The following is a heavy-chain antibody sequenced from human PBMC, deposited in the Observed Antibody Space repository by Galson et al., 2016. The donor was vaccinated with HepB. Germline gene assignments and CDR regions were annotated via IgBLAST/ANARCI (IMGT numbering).Heavy chain of an antibody. CDR1: GYTFTDYY. CDR3: ARDARDNSGAGATD. V-gene: IGHV1-2*06. Sequence: SVKVSCKASGYTFTDYYLHWVRQAPGQGLEWMGRIHPNSGGTNYAQKFQGGVTMTRERSISTVYMELSSLRSDDTAVYYCARDARDNSGAGATDWGQGTLVTVSS. J-gene: IGHJ4*02. D-gene: IGHD4/OR15-4a*01. CDR2: IHPNSGGT.